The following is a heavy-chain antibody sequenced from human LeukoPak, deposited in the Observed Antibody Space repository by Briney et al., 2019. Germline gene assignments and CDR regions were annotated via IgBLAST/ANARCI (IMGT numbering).Heavy chain of an antibody. CDR1: GYTFTSSG. CDR3: AVGVVVTYYFDY. J-gene: IGHJ4*02. V-gene: IGHV1-18*01. D-gene: IGHD3-22*01. Sequence: ASVKVSCKASGYTFTSSGISWVRQAPGQGLEWMGWISAYNGNTNYAQKFQGRVTMTTDTSTSTAYMELRSLRSDDTAVYYCAVGVVVTYYFDYWGQGTLVTVSS. CDR2: ISAYNGNT.